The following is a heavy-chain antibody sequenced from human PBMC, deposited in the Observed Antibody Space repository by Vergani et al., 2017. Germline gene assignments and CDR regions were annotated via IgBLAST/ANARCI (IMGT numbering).Heavy chain of an antibody. Sequence: QVQLQESGPGLVKPSETLSLTCTVSGGSVSSGSYYWSWIRQPAGKGLEWIGYIYTSGSTNYNPSLKSRVTISVDTSKNSLYLQMNSLRAEDTALYYCARDYWEQLDSNDAFDIWGQGTMVTVSS. CDR2: IYTSGST. J-gene: IGHJ3*02. V-gene: IGHV4-61*10. D-gene: IGHD6-13*01. CDR1: GGSVSSGSYY. CDR3: ARDYWEQLDSNDAFDI.